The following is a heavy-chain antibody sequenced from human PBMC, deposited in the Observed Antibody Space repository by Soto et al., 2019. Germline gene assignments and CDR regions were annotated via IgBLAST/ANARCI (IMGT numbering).Heavy chain of an antibody. D-gene: IGHD6-19*01. CDR2: ISNSDNTR. CDR1: GFTFSSYE. V-gene: IGHV3-48*03. Sequence: GGSLRLSCAASGFTFSSYEMNWVRQAPGKGLEWVSFISNSDNTRYYADSVKGRFTISRDNAKNSLCLQMNSLRADDTAVYYCARASRRDSRGWGTLDSWGQGTLVTVYS. CDR3: ARASRRDSRGWGTLDS. J-gene: IGHJ4*02.